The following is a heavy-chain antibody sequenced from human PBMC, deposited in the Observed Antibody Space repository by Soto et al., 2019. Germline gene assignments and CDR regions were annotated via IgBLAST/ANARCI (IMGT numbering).Heavy chain of an antibody. J-gene: IGHJ4*02. V-gene: IGHV1-3*01. D-gene: IGHD3-16*01. CDR3: ARGLNVYYFDY. CDR1: GYTFTSYS. CDR2: INAGNANT. Sequence: ASVKVSCKASGYTFTSYSMHWVRQAPGQRLEWMGWINAGNANTKYSQKFQGRVTITRDTSASTAYMELSSLRSEDTAVYYCARGLNVYYFDYWGQGTLVPSPQ.